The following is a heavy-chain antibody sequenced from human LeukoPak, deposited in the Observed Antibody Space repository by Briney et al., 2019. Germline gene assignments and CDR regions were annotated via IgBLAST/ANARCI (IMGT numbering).Heavy chain of an antibody. CDR3: ARPEVGATRGLNY. D-gene: IGHD1-26*01. CDR1: GGSIGSSAYY. Sequence: PSETLSLTRTVSGGSIGSSAYYWGWIRQPPGKGLEWIGSINYSGNTYYNPSLGGRVTISVDTSKNHFSLRLSSVTATDTAVYYCARPEVGATRGLNYWGQGTLVIVSS. J-gene: IGHJ4*02. CDR2: INYSGNT. V-gene: IGHV4-39*02.